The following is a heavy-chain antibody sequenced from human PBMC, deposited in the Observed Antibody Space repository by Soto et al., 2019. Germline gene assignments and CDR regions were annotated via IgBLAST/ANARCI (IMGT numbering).Heavy chain of an antibody. CDR2: IYPGDSDT. J-gene: IGHJ4*02. D-gene: IGHD6-19*01. Sequence: GESLTISCKGSGYSFTSYWIVWVRQMPGKGLECMGIIYPGDSDTRYSPSFQGQVTISADKSISTAYLQWSSLKASDTAMYYCARRTYSSGWYDSFDYWGQGTMVTVSS. CDR1: GYSFTSYW. CDR3: ARRTYSSGWYDSFDY. V-gene: IGHV5-51*01.